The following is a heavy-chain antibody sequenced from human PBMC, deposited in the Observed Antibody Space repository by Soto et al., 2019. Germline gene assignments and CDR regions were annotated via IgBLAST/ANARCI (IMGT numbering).Heavy chain of an antibody. J-gene: IGHJ4*02. CDR1: GFTFSSYG. CDR2: INSDGSST. Sequence: PGGSLRLSCAASGFTFSSYGMHWVRQAPGKGLVWVSRINSDGSSTSYADSVKGRFTISRDNAKNTLYLQMNSLRAEDTAVYYCARDRKSGLVRYFDYWGQGTLVTVSS. D-gene: IGHD6-19*01. V-gene: IGHV3-74*01. CDR3: ARDRKSGLVRYFDY.